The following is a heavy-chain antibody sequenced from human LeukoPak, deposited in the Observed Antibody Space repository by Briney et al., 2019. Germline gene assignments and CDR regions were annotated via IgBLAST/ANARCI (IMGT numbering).Heavy chain of an antibody. J-gene: IGHJ3*02. CDR1: GYTFTSYY. V-gene: IGHV1-46*01. Sequence: GASVKVSCKASGYTFTSYYLHWVRQAPGQGLEWMGIINPSGGTTSYAQKFQGRVTMTRDTSTSAVYMELSSLRSEDTAVYYCARDQKVGAFDIWGQGTMVTVSS. CDR2: INPSGGTT. CDR3: ARDQKVGAFDI. D-gene: IGHD1-26*01.